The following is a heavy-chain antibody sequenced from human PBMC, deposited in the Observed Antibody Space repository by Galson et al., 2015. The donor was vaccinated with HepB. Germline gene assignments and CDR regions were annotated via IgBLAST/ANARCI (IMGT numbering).Heavy chain of an antibody. V-gene: IGHV3-30*18. CDR3: AKDNDVLVGATALDY. CDR2: ISYDGSNR. J-gene: IGHJ4*02. CDR1: GFTFSSYG. Sequence: SLRLSCAASGFTFSSYGMHWVRQAPGKGLEWVAVISYDGSNRYYADSVKGRFTISRDNSKNTLYLQMNSLRAEDTAVYYCAKDNDVLVGATALDYWGQGTLVTVSS. D-gene: IGHD1-26*01.